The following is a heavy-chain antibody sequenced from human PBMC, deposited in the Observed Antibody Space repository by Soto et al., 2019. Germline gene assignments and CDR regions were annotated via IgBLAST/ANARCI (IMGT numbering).Heavy chain of an antibody. V-gene: IGHV4-39*01. D-gene: IGHD2-8*01. CDR3: SRHSKKWTSNWFDP. Sequence: TQSLTCTVSRVSISSTGHYWDWIRQPPGKGVEWIGSIYYSGTTYDNPSLKSRVNIYVDTSKNQFSLKLSSVTAADTAVDYLSRHSKKWTSNWFDPWAQGTGVPLS. CDR2: IYYSGTT. J-gene: IGHJ5*02. CDR1: RVSISSTGHY.